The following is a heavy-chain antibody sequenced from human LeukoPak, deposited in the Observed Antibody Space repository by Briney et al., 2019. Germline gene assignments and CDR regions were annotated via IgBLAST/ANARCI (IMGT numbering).Heavy chain of an antibody. CDR1: GLTFSSYA. CDR3: ARDSDRGTPVGMATICY. V-gene: IGHV3-30*04. D-gene: IGHD5-24*01. J-gene: IGHJ4*02. Sequence: GGSLRLSCAASGLTFSSYAMLWVRQAPGKGLEWVAVISYDGSNKYYADSVKGRFTISRDNSKNTLYLQMNSLRAEDTAVYYCARDSDRGTPVGMATICYWGQGTLVTVSS. CDR2: ISYDGSNK.